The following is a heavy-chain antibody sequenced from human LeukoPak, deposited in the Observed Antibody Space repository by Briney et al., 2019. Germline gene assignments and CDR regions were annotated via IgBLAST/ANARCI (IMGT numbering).Heavy chain of an antibody. Sequence: PGGSLRLSCAASGFTFSSYGMHWVRQAPGKGLEWVAVISYDGSNKYYADSVKGRFTISRDNSKNTLYLQMNSLRAEDTAVYYCARDTSRKMDFWGQGALVTVSS. V-gene: IGHV3-30*03. CDR1: GFTFSSYG. D-gene: IGHD2-2*01. J-gene: IGHJ4*02. CDR2: ISYDGSNK. CDR3: ARDTSRKMDF.